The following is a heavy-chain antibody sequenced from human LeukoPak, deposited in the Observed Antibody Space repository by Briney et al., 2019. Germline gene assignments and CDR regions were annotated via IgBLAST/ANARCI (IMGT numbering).Heavy chain of an antibody. CDR3: ARGRSSSWSSWFDP. V-gene: IGHV3-33*01. CDR1: GFTFSSYG. D-gene: IGHD6-13*01. Sequence: PGGSLRLSCAASGFTFSSYGMHWVRQAPGKGLEWVAVIWYDGRNKYYADSVKGRFTISRDNSKNTLYLQMNSLRAEDTAVYYCARGRSSSWSSWFDPWGQGTLVTVSS. CDR2: IWYDGRNK. J-gene: IGHJ5*02.